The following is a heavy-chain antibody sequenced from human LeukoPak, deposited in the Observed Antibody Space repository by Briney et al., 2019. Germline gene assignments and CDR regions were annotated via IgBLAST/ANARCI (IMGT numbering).Heavy chain of an antibody. V-gene: IGHV4-59*01. CDR3: AGSAGYSSGWMTFDY. J-gene: IGHJ4*02. Sequence: SETLSLTCTVSGGSISSYYWSWIRQPPGKGLEWIGYIHYTGSTNYNPSLKSRVTISVDTSKNQFSLKLSSVTAADTAVYYCAGSAGYSSGWMTFDYWGQGTLVTVSS. CDR1: GGSISSYY. D-gene: IGHD6-19*01. CDR2: IHYTGST.